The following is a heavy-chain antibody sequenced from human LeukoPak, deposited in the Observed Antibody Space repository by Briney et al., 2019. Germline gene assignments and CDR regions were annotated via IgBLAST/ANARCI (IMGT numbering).Heavy chain of an antibody. CDR1: GGSISSYY. Sequence: SETLSLTCTVSGGSISSYYWSWIRQPPGKGLEWIGYIYYSGSTNYNPSLKSRVTISVDTSKNQFSLKLSSVTAADTAVYYCARGSQYYYDSSGYGYDYWGQGTLVTVSS. CDR3: ARGSQYYYDSSGYGYDY. CDR2: IYYSGST. D-gene: IGHD3-22*01. J-gene: IGHJ4*02. V-gene: IGHV4-59*01.